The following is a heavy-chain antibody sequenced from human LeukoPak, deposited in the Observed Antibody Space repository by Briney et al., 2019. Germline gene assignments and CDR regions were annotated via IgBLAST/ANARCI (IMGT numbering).Heavy chain of an antibody. V-gene: IGHV3-13*04. CDR3: ARGISSGWYFGAFDI. J-gene: IGHJ3*02. Sequence: GGSLRLSCAASGFTFSSYDMHWGRQATGKGLEWVSAIGTAGDTYYPGSVKGRFTISRENAKNSLYLQMNSLRAGDTAVYYCARGISSGWYFGAFDIWGQGTMVTVSS. CDR1: GFTFSSYD. D-gene: IGHD6-19*01. CDR2: IGTAGDT.